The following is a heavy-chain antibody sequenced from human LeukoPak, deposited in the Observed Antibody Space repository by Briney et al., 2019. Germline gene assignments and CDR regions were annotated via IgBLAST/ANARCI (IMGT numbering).Heavy chain of an antibody. CDR3: VRDRATNSSSWFDS. J-gene: IGHJ5*01. V-gene: IGHV3-21*01. D-gene: IGHD6-19*01. CDR1: GFTFSSYS. CDR2: ISSSSKYI. Sequence: GGSLRLSFAASGFTFSSYSMNWVRQAPGKGLEGVSSISSSSKYIYHANSVKGRFTISRDNAKNSLYLQMNSLRDEDTAVYYCVRDRATNSSSWFDSWGQRILVTVSS.